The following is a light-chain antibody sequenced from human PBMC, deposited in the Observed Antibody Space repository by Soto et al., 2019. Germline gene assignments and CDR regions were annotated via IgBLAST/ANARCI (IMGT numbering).Light chain of an antibody. CDR3: TSYTSSDTQL. CDR2: GVS. Sequence: QSALTQPASVSGSPGQSITISCTGTSSDVGGYKFVSWYQQHPGKAPKLMIYGVSNRPSGVSHRFSGSKSGNTASLTISGLQAEDEADYYCTSYTSSDTQLFGGGTKLTVL. CDR1: SSDVGGYKF. J-gene: IGLJ2*01. V-gene: IGLV2-14*01.